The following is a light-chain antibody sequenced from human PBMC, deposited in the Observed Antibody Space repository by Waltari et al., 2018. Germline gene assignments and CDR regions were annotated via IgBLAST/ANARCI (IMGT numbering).Light chain of an antibody. CDR1: SSALNGYNY. J-gene: IGLJ2*01. CDR3: TSYISGTTLVI. Sequence: QSALTQPASVSGSPGQSITISCTGISSALNGYNYVSWYQKYPGKAPKLIIYEVSIRPSGVSNRFSGSKSGNTASLSISGLQAEDEADYYCTSYISGTTLVIFGGGTKLTVL. CDR2: EVS. V-gene: IGLV2-14*01.